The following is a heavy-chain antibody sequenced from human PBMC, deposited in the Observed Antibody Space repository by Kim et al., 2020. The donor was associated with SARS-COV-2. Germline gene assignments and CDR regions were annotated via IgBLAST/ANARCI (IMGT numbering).Heavy chain of an antibody. V-gene: IGHV4-39*01. Sequence: SETLSLTCTVSGGSISSSSYYWGWIRQPPGKGLVWIGSIYYSGSTYYNPSLKSRVTISVDTSKNQFSLKLSSGTAADTAVYYCARRRTDTKGWFDPWGQG. CDR2: IYYSGST. CDR1: GGSISSSSYY. J-gene: IGHJ5*02. D-gene: IGHD2-8*01. CDR3: ARRRTDTKGWFDP.